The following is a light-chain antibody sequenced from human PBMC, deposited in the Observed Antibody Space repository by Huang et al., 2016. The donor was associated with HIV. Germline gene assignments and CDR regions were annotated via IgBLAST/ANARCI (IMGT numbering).Light chain of an antibody. CDR1: QRINSY. CDR2: GAS. Sequence: DIQMTQSPSSLSASVGDRVTITCRASQRINSYLNWYQQKPGKAPNLLIYGASSLQSGVPSRFSGSGSGTDFTLTISSLQPEDFATYYCQQCYNTPTFGHGTKVEI. J-gene: IGKJ1*01. V-gene: IGKV1-39*01. CDR3: QQCYNTPT.